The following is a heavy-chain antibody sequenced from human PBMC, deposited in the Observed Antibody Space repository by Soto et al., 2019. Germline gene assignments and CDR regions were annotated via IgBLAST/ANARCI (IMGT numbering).Heavy chain of an antibody. D-gene: IGHD5-12*01. V-gene: IGHV4-59*08. J-gene: IGHJ3*02. CDR1: GGSISSYY. CDR3: ARRQRYSGYDLNAFDI. CDR2: IYYSGST. Sequence: QVQLQESGPGLVKPSETLSLTCTVSGGSISSYYWSWIRQPPGKGLEWIGYIYYSGSTNYNPSLKSRVTISVDTSKTQFSLKLSSVTAADTAVYYCARRQRYSGYDLNAFDIWGQGTMVTVSS.